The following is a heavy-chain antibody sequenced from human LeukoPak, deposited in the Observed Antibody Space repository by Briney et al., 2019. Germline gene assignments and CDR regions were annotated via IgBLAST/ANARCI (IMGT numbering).Heavy chain of an antibody. CDR2: INSDVSRT. D-gene: IGHD3-22*01. J-gene: IGHJ4*02. CDR1: GFTFSSYW. V-gene: IGHV3-74*01. CDR3: AIGFSSCDSNSYIKD. Sequence: GGALRLSCVASGFTFSSYWMHWVRHAPGGGVVWVSRINSDVSRTSYADSVKGRFTISRDSAQKTLYLEMNTLRAEDTAVYYCAIGFSSCDSNSYIKDWGQGTLVTVSS.